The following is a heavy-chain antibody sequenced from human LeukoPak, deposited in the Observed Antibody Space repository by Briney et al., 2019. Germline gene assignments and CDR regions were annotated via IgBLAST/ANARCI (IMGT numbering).Heavy chain of an antibody. D-gene: IGHD5-18*01. CDR2: IYYSGST. CDR1: GGSISSGGYY. J-gene: IGHJ4*02. V-gene: IGHV4-31*03. CDR3: ARDADTAIIY. Sequence: SQTLSLTCTVSGGSISSGGYYWSWIRQHPGKGLEWIGYIYYSGSTYYNPSLKSRVTISVDTSKNQCSLKLSSVTAADTAVYYCARDADTAIIYWGQGTLVTVSS.